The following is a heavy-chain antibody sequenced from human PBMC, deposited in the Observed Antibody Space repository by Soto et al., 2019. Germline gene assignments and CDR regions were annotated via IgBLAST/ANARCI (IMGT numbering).Heavy chain of an antibody. CDR3: ARDDRGLYYYGSGSSSSILDY. CDR2: ISSSGSTI. J-gene: IGHJ4*02. D-gene: IGHD3-10*01. CDR1: GFAFIDYY. V-gene: IGHV3-11*01. Sequence: HGGALRLSWASTGFAFIDYYMSWIRQAPGKGLEWVSYISSSGSTIYYADSVKGRFTISRDNAKNSLYLQMNSLRAEDTAVYYCARDDRGLYYYGSGSSSSILDYWGQGTLVTVSS.